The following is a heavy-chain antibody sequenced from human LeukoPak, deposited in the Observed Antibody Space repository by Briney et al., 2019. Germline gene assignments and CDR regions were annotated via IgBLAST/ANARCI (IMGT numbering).Heavy chain of an antibody. V-gene: IGHV4-59*01. CDR1: GGSISSYY. Sequence: SETLSLTCTVSGGSISSYYWGWIRQPPGKGLEWIGNIFYSGSTYYSPSPKSRVTISVDMSKNQFSLNLSTVTAADTAVYYCARATVVTPFDYWGQGTLVTVSS. CDR2: IFYSGST. CDR3: ARATVVTPFDY. J-gene: IGHJ4*02. D-gene: IGHD4-23*01.